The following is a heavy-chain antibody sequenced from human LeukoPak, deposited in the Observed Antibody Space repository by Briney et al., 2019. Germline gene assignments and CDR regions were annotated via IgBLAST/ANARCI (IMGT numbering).Heavy chain of an antibody. CDR2: IKQDGSEK. J-gene: IGHJ4*02. CDR1: GFTFSSYW. Sequence: PGGSLRLSCAASGFTFSSYWMSWVRQAPEKGLEWVANIKQDGSEKYYVDSVKGRFTISRDNAKNSLYLQMNSLRAEDAAVYYCARESGKLSIFDHWGQGTLVTVSS. D-gene: IGHD3-3*01. V-gene: IGHV3-7*01. CDR3: ARESGKLSIFDH.